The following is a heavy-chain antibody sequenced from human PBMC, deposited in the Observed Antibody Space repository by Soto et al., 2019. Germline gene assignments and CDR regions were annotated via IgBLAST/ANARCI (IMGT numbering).Heavy chain of an antibody. CDR2: IYYSGST. CDR3: ARPLAGWLAPAF. D-gene: IGHD3-22*01. CDR1: GGSISSSSYY. Sequence: SETLSLTCTVSGGSISSSSYYWGWIRQPPGKGLEWIGSIYYSGSTYYNPSLKSRVTISVDTSKNQFSLKLSSVTAADTAVYYCARPLAGWLAPAFWGQGTLVTVSS. V-gene: IGHV4-39*01. J-gene: IGHJ4*02.